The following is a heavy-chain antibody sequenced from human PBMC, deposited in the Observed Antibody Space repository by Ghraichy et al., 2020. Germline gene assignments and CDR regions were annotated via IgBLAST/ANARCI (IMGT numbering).Heavy chain of an antibody. J-gene: IGHJ4*02. Sequence: GGSLRLSCAASGFTFSSYWMSWVRQAPGKGLEWVANIKQDGSEKYYVDSVKGRFTISRDNAKNSLYLQMNSLRAEDTAVYYCARDVLFYYGSGFGGYWGQGTLVTVSS. V-gene: IGHV3-7*03. CDR3: ARDVLFYYGSGFGGY. CDR1: GFTFSSYW. D-gene: IGHD3-10*01. CDR2: IKQDGSEK.